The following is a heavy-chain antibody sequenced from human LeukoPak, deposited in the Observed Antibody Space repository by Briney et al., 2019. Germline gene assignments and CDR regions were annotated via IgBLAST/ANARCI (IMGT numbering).Heavy chain of an antibody. D-gene: IGHD3-9*01. J-gene: IGHJ4*02. CDR1: GFTFSSYG. CDR2: IWYDGSNK. CDR3: AREGYYDILTGYYNVPYYFDY. V-gene: IGHV3-33*01. Sequence: GGSLRLSCAASGFTFSSYGMHWVRQAPGKGLEWVAVIWYDGSNKYYADSVKVLFTISRDNSKTPLYLQMNSLRAADTAVYYCAREGYYDILTGYYNVPYYFDYWGQGTLVTVSS.